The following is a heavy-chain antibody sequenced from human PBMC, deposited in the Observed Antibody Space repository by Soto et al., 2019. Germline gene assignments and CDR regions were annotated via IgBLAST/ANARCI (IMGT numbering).Heavy chain of an antibody. Sequence: DVQLMESGGGLVQPGGSLRLSCAASGFTFGNYWMTWVRQAPGKGLEWVANIRKDASVENYVDSVKGRFSVSRDNAKESLLLQMNSMRIEDTAVYYCTRDANDRDSSVYYDVFDVWGQGTMVTVSS. J-gene: IGHJ3*01. CDR1: GFTFGNYW. CDR2: IRKDASVE. D-gene: IGHD3-22*01. CDR3: TRDANDRDSSVYYDVFDV. V-gene: IGHV3-7*05.